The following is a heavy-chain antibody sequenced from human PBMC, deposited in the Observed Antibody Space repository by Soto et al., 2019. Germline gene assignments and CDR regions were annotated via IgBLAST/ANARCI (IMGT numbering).Heavy chain of an antibody. V-gene: IGHV3-23*01. D-gene: IGHD3-10*01. CDR1: GFTFSSYA. J-gene: IGHJ4*02. Sequence: EVQLLESGGGLVQPGGSLRLSCAASGFTFSSYAMSWVRQAPGKGLEWVSTTSSSGGSTYYADSVKGRFTISRDNSKNAFYRQMSSLRAEDMAVCYCARVGGGGSGSYYSGGWGQGTLVTVSS. CDR3: ARVGGGGSGSYYSGG. CDR2: TSSSGGST.